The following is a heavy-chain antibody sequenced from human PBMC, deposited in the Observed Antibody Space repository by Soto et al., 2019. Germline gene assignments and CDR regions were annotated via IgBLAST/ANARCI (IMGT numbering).Heavy chain of an antibody. CDR1: GFTFSSYW. V-gene: IGHV3-7*01. D-gene: IGHD5-12*01. CDR2: IKQDGGER. J-gene: IGHJ3*02. Sequence: EVQLVESGGGLVQPGGSLRLSCAASGFTFSSYWMNWVRQAPGKGLEWVANIKQDGGERYYVDSVEGRFTISRDNAKNSLYLQMNSLRAEDTAVYYCARRIVATERVAKDTFDSWGQGTMVTVSS. CDR3: ARRIVATERVAKDTFDS.